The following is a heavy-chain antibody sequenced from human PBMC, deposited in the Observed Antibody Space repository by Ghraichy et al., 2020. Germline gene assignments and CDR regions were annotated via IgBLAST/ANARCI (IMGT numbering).Heavy chain of an antibody. CDR2: ISGSGGST. CDR1: GFTFSSYA. CDR3: AELNYDYVWGSYRYFDY. Sequence: GGSLRLSCAASGFTFSSYAMSWVRQAPGKGLEWVSAISGSGGSTYYADSVKGRFTISRDNSKNTLYLQMNSLRAEDTAVYYCAELNYDYVWGSYRYFDYWGQGTLVTVSS. V-gene: IGHV3-23*01. J-gene: IGHJ4*02. D-gene: IGHD3-16*02.